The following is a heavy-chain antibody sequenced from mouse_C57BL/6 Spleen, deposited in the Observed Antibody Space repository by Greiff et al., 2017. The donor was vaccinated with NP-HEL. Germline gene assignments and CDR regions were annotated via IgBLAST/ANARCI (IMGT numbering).Heavy chain of an antibody. CDR3: ARKGAYGNYEDAMDY. CDR2: IWSGGST. J-gene: IGHJ4*01. V-gene: IGHV2-2*01. CDR1: GFSLTSYG. D-gene: IGHD2-1*01. Sequence: VQLQQSGPGLVQPSQSLSITCTVSGFSLTSYGVHWVRQSPGKGLEWLGVIWSGGSTDSNAAFISRLSISKDTSKSQVFFKMNSLQADDTAIYYCARKGAYGNYEDAMDYWGQGTSVTVSS.